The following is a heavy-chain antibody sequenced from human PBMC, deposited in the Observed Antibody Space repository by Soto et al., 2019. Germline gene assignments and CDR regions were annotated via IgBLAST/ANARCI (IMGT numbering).Heavy chain of an antibody. Sequence: SETLSLTCAVSGYSINSGYYRGWIRQPPGKGLEWIGSIYHSGSTYYNPSLKSRVTISVDTSKNQFSLKLSSVTAADTAVYYCARVVTIFGVVIDWFDPWGQGTLVTVSS. CDR2: IYHSGST. CDR3: ARVVTIFGVVIDWFDP. CDR1: GYSINSGYY. V-gene: IGHV4-38-2*01. J-gene: IGHJ5*02. D-gene: IGHD3-3*01.